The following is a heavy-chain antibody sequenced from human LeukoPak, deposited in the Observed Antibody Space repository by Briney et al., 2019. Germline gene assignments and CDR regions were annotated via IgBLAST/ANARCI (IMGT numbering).Heavy chain of an antibody. Sequence: GGSLRLSCATSGFTFSSYAISWVRQAPGKGLEWVSAISASGGSTYYADSVKGRFTISRDNSKNTLYLQMGSLRAEDTAVYYCAKTKLGYCSGGSCYSRHYRLDYWGQGTLVTVSS. D-gene: IGHD2-15*01. CDR2: ISASGGST. V-gene: IGHV3-23*01. CDR1: GFTFSSYA. J-gene: IGHJ4*02. CDR3: AKTKLGYCSGGSCYSRHYRLDY.